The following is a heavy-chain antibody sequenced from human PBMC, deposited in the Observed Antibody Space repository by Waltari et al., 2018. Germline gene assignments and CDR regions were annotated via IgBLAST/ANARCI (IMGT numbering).Heavy chain of an antibody. CDR2: TTYSGVT. Sequence: QVQLQESGPGLVKSSETLSLTCDISGGSVASSYWHWIRQPLGKGLEWIGYTTYSGVTNYSPSLKSRVTSSVESPKNRVSLRLTSVTAADTATYFCAQSPRKAFFDPWGPGILVTVSS. V-gene: IGHV4-59*02. CDR1: GGSVASSY. CDR3: AQSPRKAFFDP. J-gene: IGHJ5*02.